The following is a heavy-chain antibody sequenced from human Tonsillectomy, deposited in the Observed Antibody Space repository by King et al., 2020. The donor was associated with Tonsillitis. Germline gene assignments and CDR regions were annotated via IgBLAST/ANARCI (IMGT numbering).Heavy chain of an antibody. CDR3: AGTRSSAFYLDY. D-gene: IGHD6-13*01. CDR1: GGSISSYH. CDR2: FYNIGRT. J-gene: IGHJ4*02. V-gene: IGHV4-59*01. Sequence: VQLQESGPGLVKPSETLYLTCTVSGGSISSYHWSWIWQSPGKGLDWIGFFYNIGRTNYNPSLKGRVTIAGDTAKNQFSLNLSSVTAADTAVYYCAGTRSSAFYLDYWGQGTLVTVSS.